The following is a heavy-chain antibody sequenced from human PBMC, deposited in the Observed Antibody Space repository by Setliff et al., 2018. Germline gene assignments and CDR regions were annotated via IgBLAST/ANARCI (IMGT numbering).Heavy chain of an antibody. CDR3: ARGGLGRLPYCYHTNCYFYFDF. V-gene: IGHV3-30*04. Sequence: GGSLRLSCAASGFTFSSYAMHWVRQAPGKGLEWVAVISYDGSNKYYADSVKGRFTISRDNSKNTLYLQMNSLRAEDTAVYYCARGGLGRLPYCYHTNCYFYFDFWGRGTPVTVSS. CDR2: ISYDGSNK. J-gene: IGHJ4*02. CDR1: GFTFSSYA. D-gene: IGHD3-3*01.